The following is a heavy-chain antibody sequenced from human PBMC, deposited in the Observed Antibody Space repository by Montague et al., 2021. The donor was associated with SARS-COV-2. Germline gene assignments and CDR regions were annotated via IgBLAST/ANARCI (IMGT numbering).Heavy chain of an antibody. CDR1: GFTFSSYS. CDR2: ISSSSSYI. J-gene: IGHJ6*02. V-gene: IGHV3-21*01. CDR3: ARDRLVKYVDYYYYYGMGV. Sequence: SLRLSCAASGFTFSSYSMNWVRQAPGKGLEWVSSISSSSSYIYYADSVKGRFTISRDNAKNSLYLQMNSLRAEDTAVYYRARDRLVKYVDYYYYYGMGVWGQGTTVTVSS. D-gene: IGHD6-6*01.